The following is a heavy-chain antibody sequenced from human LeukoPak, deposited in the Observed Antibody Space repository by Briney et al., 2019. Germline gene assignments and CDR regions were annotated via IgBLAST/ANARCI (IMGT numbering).Heavy chain of an antibody. CDR3: ARHLPSHYFGSGSYTDY. J-gene: IGHJ4*01. CDR1: GYSFTGYW. D-gene: IGHD3-10*01. CDR2: IYPDDSDT. V-gene: IGHV5-51*01. Sequence: GESLKISCQGSGYSFTGYWIGWVRQMPGKGLEWMGIIYPDDSDTRYSPSFQGQVTISVDKSISTAYLQWSSLKASDTAMYYCARHLPSHYFGSGSYTDYWGQEPWSPSPQ.